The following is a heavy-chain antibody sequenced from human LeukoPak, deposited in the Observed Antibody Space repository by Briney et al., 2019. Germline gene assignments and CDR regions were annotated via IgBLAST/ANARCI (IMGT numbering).Heavy chain of an antibody. Sequence: PSETLSLTCTVSGGSISSYYWSWIRQPPGKGLEWIGYIYYSGSTNYNPSLKSRVTISVDTSKNQFSLKLSSVTAADTAVYYCARIVGANYNWFDPWGQGTLVTVSS. CDR2: IYYSGST. CDR3: ARIVGANYNWFDP. D-gene: IGHD1-26*01. J-gene: IGHJ5*02. CDR1: GGSISSYY. V-gene: IGHV4-59*01.